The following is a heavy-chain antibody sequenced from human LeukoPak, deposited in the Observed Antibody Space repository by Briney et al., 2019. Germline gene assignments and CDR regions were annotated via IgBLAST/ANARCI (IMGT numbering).Heavy chain of an antibody. V-gene: IGHV4-39*01. D-gene: IGHD3-22*01. J-gene: IGHJ4*02. Sequence: PSETLSLTCTVSGGSISSGSYYWGWIRQPPGKGLERIGSIYYIGNTYYNPSLKSRVTISVDTSKNQFSLKLSSVTAADTAVYYCARHRNYYDTPFDYWGQGTLVTVSS. CDR2: IYYIGNT. CDR1: GGSISSGSYY. CDR3: ARHRNYYDTPFDY.